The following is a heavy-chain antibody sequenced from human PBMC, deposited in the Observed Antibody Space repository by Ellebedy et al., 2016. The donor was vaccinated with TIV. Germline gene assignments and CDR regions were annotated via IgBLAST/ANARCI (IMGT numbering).Heavy chain of an antibody. CDR1: EFAFGTSW. D-gene: IGHD3-22*01. V-gene: IGHV3-7*03. Sequence: PGGSLRLSCEASEFAFGTSWMSWVRQAPGKGLEWVANIKEDGSDKYYVDSVKGRFTISRDNAKNSLYLQMNSLRVEDTAVYYCAREAYYIVDYWGRGTLVTVSS. CDR2: IKEDGSDK. CDR3: AREAYYIVDY. J-gene: IGHJ4*02.